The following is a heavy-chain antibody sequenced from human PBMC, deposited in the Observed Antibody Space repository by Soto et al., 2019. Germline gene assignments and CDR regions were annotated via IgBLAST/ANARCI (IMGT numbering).Heavy chain of an antibody. J-gene: IGHJ2*01. V-gene: IGHV3-13*01. CDR1: GFTFSSYD. D-gene: IGHD3-16*01. CDR3: ARWGPGWYFDL. CDR2: IGTAGDT. Sequence: EVQLVESGGGLVQPGGSLRLSCAASGFTFSSYDMHWVRQATGKGLEWVSAIGTAGDTYYPGSVKGRFTISRENAKNSLYLQMNSLRAGDTAVYYCARWGPGWYFDLWGRGTLVTVSS.